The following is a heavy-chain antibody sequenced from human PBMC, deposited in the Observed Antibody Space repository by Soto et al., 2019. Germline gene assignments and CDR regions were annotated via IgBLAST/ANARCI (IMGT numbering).Heavy chain of an antibody. Sequence: QVQLVESGGGVVQPGRSLRLSCAASGFTFSTYGMHWVRQAPGKGLEWVAVISYDGKNKYYAQSVKGRLTISRDNSKNPLYMQVNSLGVEDTAVYYCAKGQHCSSTSCDFYYSGMDVWGQGTTVAVSS. CDR2: ISYDGKNK. CDR3: AKGQHCSSTSCDFYYSGMDV. V-gene: IGHV3-30*18. D-gene: IGHD2-2*01. J-gene: IGHJ6*02. CDR1: GFTFSTYG.